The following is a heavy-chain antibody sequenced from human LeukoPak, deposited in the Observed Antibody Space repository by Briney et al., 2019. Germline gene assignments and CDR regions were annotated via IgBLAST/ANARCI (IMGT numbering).Heavy chain of an antibody. Sequence: GGSLRLSCAASGFTVSSNEMSWVRQAPGKGLEWVSSISGGSTYYADSRKGRFTISRDNSKNTLYLQMNSLRAEDTAVYYCARAGPKTTVTTSAGYYYYYMDVWGKGTTVTVSS. CDR2: ISGGST. CDR1: GFTVSSNE. V-gene: IGHV3-38-3*01. J-gene: IGHJ6*03. CDR3: ARAGPKTTVTTSAGYYYYYMDV. D-gene: IGHD4-11*01.